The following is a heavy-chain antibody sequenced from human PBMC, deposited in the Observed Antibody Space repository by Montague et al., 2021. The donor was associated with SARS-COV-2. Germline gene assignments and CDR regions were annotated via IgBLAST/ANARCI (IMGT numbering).Heavy chain of an antibody. D-gene: IGHD1-14*01. CDR3: ARISGITSWYYDY. J-gene: IGHJ4*02. CDR2: IYYTGST. V-gene: IGHV4-61*01. Sequence: SETLSLTCTVSGGSVSSGSYYWSWIRQPPGKGLQSIGYIYYTGSTNYNPSLQSRVTISVDSSKNQCSVRLSSVTAADTAVYYCARISGITSWYYDYWGQGTLVTVSS. CDR1: GGSVSSGSYY.